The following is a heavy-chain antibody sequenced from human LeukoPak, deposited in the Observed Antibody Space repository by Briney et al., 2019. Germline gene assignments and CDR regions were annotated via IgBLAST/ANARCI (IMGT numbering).Heavy chain of an antibody. J-gene: IGHJ6*03. V-gene: IGHV3-9*01. Sequence: GGSLRLSCAASGFTFDDYAMHWVRQAPGKGLEWVSGITWNSGTRGYGDSAKGRFTISRDNVKNSLYLQMSSLRAEDTALYYCARERRPGTCYYYMDVWGKGTTVTVSS. CDR3: ARERRPGTCYYYMDV. D-gene: IGHD3-10*01. CDR1: GFTFDDYA. CDR2: ITWNSGTR.